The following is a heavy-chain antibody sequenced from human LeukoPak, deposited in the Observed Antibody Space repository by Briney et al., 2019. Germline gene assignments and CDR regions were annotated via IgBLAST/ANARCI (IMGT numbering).Heavy chain of an antibody. Sequence: GGSLRLSCTASGFPFSHYWMSWVRQAPGKGLQWVADIKQDESEKYYVDSVKGRFTISRDNAKNSMYLQMNSLRAEDTAVYYCARDRYCSDSSCPHFDYWGQGTLVTVSS. CDR1: GFPFSHYW. CDR2: IKQDESEK. CDR3: ARDRYCSDSSCPHFDY. D-gene: IGHD2-15*01. V-gene: IGHV3-7*01. J-gene: IGHJ4*02.